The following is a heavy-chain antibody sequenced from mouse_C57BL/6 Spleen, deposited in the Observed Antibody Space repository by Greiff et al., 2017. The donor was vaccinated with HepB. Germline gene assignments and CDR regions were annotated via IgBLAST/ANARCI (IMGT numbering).Heavy chain of an antibody. CDR2: IDPSDSYT. V-gene: IGHV1-50*01. CDR3: ARGLRRGFDH. J-gene: IGHJ2*01. CDR1: GYTFTSYW. D-gene: IGHD1-1*01. Sequence: VQLQQPGAELVKPGASVKLSCKASGYTFTSYWMQWVKQRPGQGLEWIGEIDPSDSYTNYNQKFKGKATLTVDTSSSTAYMQLSSLTSEDSAVYYCARGLRRGFDHWGQGTTLTVSS.